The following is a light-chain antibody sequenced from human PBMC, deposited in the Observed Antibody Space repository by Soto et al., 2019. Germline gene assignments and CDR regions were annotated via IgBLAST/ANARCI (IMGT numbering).Light chain of an antibody. CDR2: KAS. J-gene: IGKJ1*01. V-gene: IGKV1-5*03. Sequence: DIQLTQSPSVLSASVGDTFTTTCRASQALSNYLAWYQQKPGKAPKLLIYKASTLKSGVPSRFSGSGSGTEFTLTISSLQPDDFATYYCQHYNSYSEAFGQGTKVDIK. CDR3: QHYNSYSEA. CDR1: QALSNY.